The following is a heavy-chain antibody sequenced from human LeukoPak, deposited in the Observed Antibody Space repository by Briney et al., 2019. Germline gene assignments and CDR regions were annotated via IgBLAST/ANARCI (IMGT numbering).Heavy chain of an antibody. D-gene: IGHD6-19*01. CDR1: GFTFSSYS. CDR2: ISSSSSYI. J-gene: IGHJ1*01. Sequence: PGGSLRLSCAASGFTFSSYSMKWVRQAPGKGLEWVSSISSSSSYIYYADSVKGRFTISRDNAKNSLYLQMNSLRAEDTAVYYCAKGYSSGSASYFQRWGQGTLVTVSS. V-gene: IGHV3-21*01. CDR3: AKGYSSGSASYFQR.